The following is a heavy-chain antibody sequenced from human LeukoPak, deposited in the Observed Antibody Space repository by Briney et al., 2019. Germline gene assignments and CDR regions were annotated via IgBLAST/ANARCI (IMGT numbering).Heavy chain of an antibody. CDR2: INPSYGST. D-gene: IGHD4-17*01. J-gene: IGHJ3*02. CDR3: ARTYGNDASDI. V-gene: IGHV1-46*01. Sequence: GASVKVSCKASGYTFTGYYMHWVRQAPGQGLEWMGVINPSYGSTDYAQRFQGRLTMTRDTSTSTVYMELSSLRSDDTAVYYCARTYGNDASDIWGLGTMVTVS. CDR1: GYTFTGYY.